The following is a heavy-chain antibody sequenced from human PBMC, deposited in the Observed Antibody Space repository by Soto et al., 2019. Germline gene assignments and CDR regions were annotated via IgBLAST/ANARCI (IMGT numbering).Heavy chain of an antibody. J-gene: IGHJ4*02. Sequence: QVQLVQSGAEVKKPGSSVKVSCKASGDAFTNYIFDWVRQAPGQGLEWMGGIIPMFGTPKYAQTFQDRATISADVSTGTAYLELTSLRFDDTAVYYCARGRDQPPVGLYFDSWGEGTRVTVSS. V-gene: IGHV1-69*01. D-gene: IGHD1-26*01. CDR1: GDAFTNYI. CDR3: ARGRDQPPVGLYFDS. CDR2: IIPMFGTP.